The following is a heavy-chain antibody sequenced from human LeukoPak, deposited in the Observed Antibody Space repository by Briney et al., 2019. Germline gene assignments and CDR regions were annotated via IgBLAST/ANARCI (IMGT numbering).Heavy chain of an antibody. D-gene: IGHD4-17*01. CDR3: ARDYGDYYYGMDV. J-gene: IGHJ6*02. Sequence: ASVKVSCKASGYTFTGSYMHWVRQAPGQGLEWMGWINPNSGGTNYAQKFQGRVTMTRDTSISTAYMELSRLRSDDTAVYYCARDYGDYYYGMDVWGQGTTVTVSS. V-gene: IGHV1-2*02. CDR1: GYTFTGSY. CDR2: INPNSGGT.